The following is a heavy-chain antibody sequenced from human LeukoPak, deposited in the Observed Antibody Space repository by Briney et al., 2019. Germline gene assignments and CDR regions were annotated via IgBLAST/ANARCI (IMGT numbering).Heavy chain of an antibody. D-gene: IGHD3-22*01. Sequence: PGGSLRLSCAASGFTFSSYAMSWVRQAPGKGLEWVSAISGSGGSTYYADSVKGRFTISRDNSKNTLYLQMNSLRAEDTAVYYCAKPPRRQRITMIVVVTTFDYWGPGTLVTVSS. J-gene: IGHJ4*02. CDR1: GFTFSSYA. CDR3: AKPPRRQRITMIVVVTTFDY. V-gene: IGHV3-23*01. CDR2: ISGSGGST.